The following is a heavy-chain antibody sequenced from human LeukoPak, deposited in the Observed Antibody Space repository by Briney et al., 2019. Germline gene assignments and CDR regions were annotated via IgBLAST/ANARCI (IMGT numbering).Heavy chain of an antibody. D-gene: IGHD1-26*01. Sequence: GGSLRLSCAASGFTFSSYSMNWVRQAPGKGLEWVSYISSSSSTIYYADSVKGRFTISRDNAKNSLYLQMNGLRAEDTAVYYCARETPLNSGSYDRWGQGTLVTVSS. V-gene: IGHV3-48*01. J-gene: IGHJ4*02. CDR3: ARETPLNSGSYDR. CDR2: ISSSSSTI. CDR1: GFTFSSYS.